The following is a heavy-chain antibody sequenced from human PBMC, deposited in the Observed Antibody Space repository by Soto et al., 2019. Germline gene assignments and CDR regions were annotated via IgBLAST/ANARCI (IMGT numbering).Heavy chain of an antibody. D-gene: IGHD6-19*01. V-gene: IGHV4-39*01. CDR3: AKFHPGITVTWYFQR. Sequence: SETLSLTCTVSGGSISTSDYYSAWIRQPPGQGLEWIGTIYYSGSTYYNPSLKSRVTMSVDTSKNQFSLKLSSLTAADTAVYYCAKFHPGITVTWYFQRWGQGTLVTVSS. CDR1: GGSISTSDYY. CDR2: IYYSGST. J-gene: IGHJ1*01.